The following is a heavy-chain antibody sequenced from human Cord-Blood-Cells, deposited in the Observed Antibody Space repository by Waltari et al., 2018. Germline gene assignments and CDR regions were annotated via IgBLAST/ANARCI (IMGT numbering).Heavy chain of an antibody. CDR3: ASLCSGGSCNPDYYYGMDV. V-gene: IGHV4-34*01. Sequence: QVQLQQWGAGLLKPSETLSLTCAVYGGSFRGYYWRWIRQPPGKGLEWIGEINHSGSTNYNPSLKSRVTISVDTSKNQFSLKLSSVTAADTAVYYCASLCSGGSCNPDYYYGMDVWGQGTTVTVSS. CDR2: INHSGST. D-gene: IGHD2-15*01. CDR1: GGSFRGYY. J-gene: IGHJ6*02.